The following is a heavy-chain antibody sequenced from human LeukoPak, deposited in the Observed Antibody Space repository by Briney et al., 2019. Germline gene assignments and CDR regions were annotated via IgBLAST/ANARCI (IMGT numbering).Heavy chain of an antibody. Sequence: GSLRLSCAASGFTFSSYNMNWVRQAPGKGLEWVSYISSSSSTIYHADSVKGRFTISRDNAKNSLYLQMNSLRAEDTAVYYCARAATTYYYDTSGYYWGQGTLVTVSS. CDR3: ARAATTYYYDTSGYY. J-gene: IGHJ4*02. CDR1: GFTFSSYN. D-gene: IGHD3-22*01. V-gene: IGHV3-48*04. CDR2: ISSSSSTI.